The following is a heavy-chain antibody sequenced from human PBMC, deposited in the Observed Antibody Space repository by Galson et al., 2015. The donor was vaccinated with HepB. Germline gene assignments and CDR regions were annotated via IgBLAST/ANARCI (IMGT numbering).Heavy chain of an antibody. D-gene: IGHD3-22*01. CDR3: TAEATSEYYYDSSGYYRTSGLDFQH. V-gene: IGHV3-15*01. Sequence: SLRLSCAASGFTFSNAWMSWVRQAPGKGLEWVGRIKSKTDGGTTDYAAPVKGRFTISRDDSKNTLYLQMNSLKTEDTAVYYCTAEATSEYYYDSSGYYRTSGLDFQHWGQGTLVTVSS. CDR2: IKSKTDGGTT. J-gene: IGHJ1*01. CDR1: GFTFSNAW.